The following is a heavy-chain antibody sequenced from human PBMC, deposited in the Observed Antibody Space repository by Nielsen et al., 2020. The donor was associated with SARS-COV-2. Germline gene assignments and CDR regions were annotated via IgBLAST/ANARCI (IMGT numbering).Heavy chain of an antibody. V-gene: IGHV3-30*18. Sequence: GESLKISCAASGFTFSSYGMHWVRQAPGKGLEWVAVISYDGSNKYYGDSVKGRFTISRDNSKNTLYLQMNSLRAEDTAVYYCAKDQDYYDLSAPGDVWGQGTTVTVSS. CDR3: AKDQDYYDLSAPGDV. CDR1: GFTFSSYG. CDR2: ISYDGSNK. J-gene: IGHJ6*02. D-gene: IGHD3-22*01.